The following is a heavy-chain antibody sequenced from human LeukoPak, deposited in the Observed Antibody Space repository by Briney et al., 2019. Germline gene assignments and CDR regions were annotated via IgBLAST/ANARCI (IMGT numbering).Heavy chain of an antibody. CDR3: ARANALYCSSTSCLFDY. CDR2: INPNSGGT. D-gene: IGHD2-2*01. J-gene: IGHJ4*02. V-gene: IGHV1-2*02. CDR1: GYTFTDYY. Sequence: ASVTVSFKASGYTFTDYYIHWVRQAPGQGREWMAWINPNSGGTYYAQNFHDRITLTRDTAISTAYMELSRLRSDDTAIYYCARANALYCSSTSCLFDYWGQGTLVTVSS.